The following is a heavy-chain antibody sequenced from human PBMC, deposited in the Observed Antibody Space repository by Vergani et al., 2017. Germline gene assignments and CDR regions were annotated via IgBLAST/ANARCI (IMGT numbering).Heavy chain of an antibody. D-gene: IGHD5-12*01. J-gene: IGHJ4*02. CDR2: INPSGGST. CDR3: ARELIVDIVATITGFDY. CDR1: GYTFTSYY. V-gene: IGHV1-46*01. Sequence: QVQLVQSGAEVKKPGASVKVSCKASGYTFTSYYLHWVRQAPGQGLEWMGIINPSGGSTSYAQKFQGRVTMTRDTSTSTVYMELSSLRSEDTAVYYCARELIVDIVATITGFDYWGQGTLVTVSS.